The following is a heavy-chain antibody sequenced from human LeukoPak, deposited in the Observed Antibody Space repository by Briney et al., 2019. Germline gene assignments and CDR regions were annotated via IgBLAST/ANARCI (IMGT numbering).Heavy chain of an antibody. CDR3: AKSQYYDFWSGFFDY. CDR1: GFSFGTFA. Sequence: TGRSLRLSCAASGFSFGTFAMHWVRQAPGKGLEWVAIISYDERQEYYADSVKGRFTISRDNSKNTLYLQMNSLRGEDTAVYYCAKSQYYDFWSGFFDYWGQGTLVTVSS. D-gene: IGHD3-3*01. J-gene: IGHJ4*02. CDR2: ISYDERQE. V-gene: IGHV3-30-3*02.